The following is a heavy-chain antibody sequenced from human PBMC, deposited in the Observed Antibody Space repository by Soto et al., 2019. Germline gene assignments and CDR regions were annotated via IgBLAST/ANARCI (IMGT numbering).Heavy chain of an antibody. Sequence: QIPLVQSGTEVKYPGASVKVSCKASNYTFTSYGFNWVRQAPGQGIEWIGWISAYNGYTNYEKKFQGRVTMTTDASTRTAYMELRSLGCDDTAVYYCARESRQWLACDFWGQGTLVSVSS. J-gene: IGHJ4*02. CDR1: NYTFTSYG. CDR3: ARESRQWLACDF. V-gene: IGHV1-18*01. D-gene: IGHD6-19*01. CDR2: ISAYNGYT.